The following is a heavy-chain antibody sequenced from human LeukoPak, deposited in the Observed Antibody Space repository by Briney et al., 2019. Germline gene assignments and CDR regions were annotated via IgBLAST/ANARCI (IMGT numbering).Heavy chain of an antibody. CDR3: VAAAAATGGFDY. J-gene: IGHJ4*02. CDR2: IWYDGSNK. CDR1: GFTFSSYG. V-gene: IGHV3-33*01. D-gene: IGHD6-13*01. Sequence: PGGSLRLSCAASGFTFSSYGMHWVRQAPGKGLEWVAVIWYDGSNKYYADSVKGRFTISRDNSKNTLYLQMNSLRAEDTAVYYCVAAAAATGGFDYWGQGTLVTVSS.